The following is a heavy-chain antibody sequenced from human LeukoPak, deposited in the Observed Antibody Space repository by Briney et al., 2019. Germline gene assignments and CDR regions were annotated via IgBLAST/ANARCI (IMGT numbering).Heavy chain of an antibody. CDR1: GFTFSSYG. V-gene: IGHV3-30*18. CDR3: AKPGVLRY. D-gene: IGHD3-3*01. Sequence: PGGSLRLSCADSGFTFSSYGMHWVRQAPGKGLEWVAVISYDGSNKYYADSVKGRFTISRDNSKNTLYLQMNSLRAEDTAVYYCAKPGVLRYWGQGTLVTVSS. CDR2: ISYDGSNK. J-gene: IGHJ4*02.